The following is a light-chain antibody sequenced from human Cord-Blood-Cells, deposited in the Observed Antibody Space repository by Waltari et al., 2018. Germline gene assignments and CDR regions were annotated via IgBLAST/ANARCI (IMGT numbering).Light chain of an antibody. CDR1: PRVSSSY. Sequence: EIVLTQSPGTLSLSPGDRTTLSCRASPRVSSSYLAWYQQKPGQAPRLLIHGASSRATGIPDRFSGSGSGTDFTLTISRLEPEDFAVYYCQQYGSSPLTFGGGTKVEIK. V-gene: IGKV3-20*01. CDR3: QQYGSSPLT. J-gene: IGKJ4*01. CDR2: GAS.